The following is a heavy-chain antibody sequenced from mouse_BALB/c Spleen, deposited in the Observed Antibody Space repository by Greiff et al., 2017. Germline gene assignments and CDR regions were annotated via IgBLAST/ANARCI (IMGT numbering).Heavy chain of an antibody. J-gene: IGHJ3*01. Sequence: QVQLQQSGAELVKPGASVKLSCKASGYTFTSYYMYWVKQRPGQGLEWIGEINPSNGGTNFNEKFKSKATLTVDKSSSTAYMQLSSLTSEDSAVYYCTRGVNYVFLAYWGQGTLVTVSA. CDR2: INPSNGGT. D-gene: IGHD2-1*01. V-gene: IGHV1S81*02. CDR3: TRGVNYVFLAY. CDR1: GYTFTSYY.